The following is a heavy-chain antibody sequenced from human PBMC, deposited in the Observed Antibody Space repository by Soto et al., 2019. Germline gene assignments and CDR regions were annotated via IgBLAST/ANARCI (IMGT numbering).Heavy chain of an antibody. V-gene: IGHV4-59*01. CDR2: IHFSGST. Sequence: SETLSLTCTVSGGSISSYYWSWIRQSPGKGLEWIGYIHFSGSTKSNPSLKSRVTISVDTSRNQVSLKLSSVTAADSAVYFCARARYYLLRPYYYGMVVWGQGTTVTVSS. CDR3: ARARYYLLRPYYYGMVV. J-gene: IGHJ6*02. CDR1: GGSISSYY. D-gene: IGHD1-26*01.